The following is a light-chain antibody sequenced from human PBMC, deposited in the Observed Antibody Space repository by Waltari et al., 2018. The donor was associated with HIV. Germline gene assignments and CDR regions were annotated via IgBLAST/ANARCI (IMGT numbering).Light chain of an antibody. J-gene: IGLJ3*02. V-gene: IGLV1-44*01. CDR1: SSNIGSNT. Sequence: QSVLNQSPSASGTPGQRVIISCSGSSSNIGSNTVTWYQQFPGTAPKLLIYSYGQRPSGVPERFSGSKSATSASLAISGLRSEDEADYYCATWDDRLNAWVFGGGTKLTVL. CDR2: SYG. CDR3: ATWDDRLNAWV.